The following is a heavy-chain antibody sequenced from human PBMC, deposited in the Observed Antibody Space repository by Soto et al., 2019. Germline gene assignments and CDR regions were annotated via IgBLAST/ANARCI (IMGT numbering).Heavy chain of an antibody. V-gene: IGHV4-30-2*01. CDR1: GGSISRGGYS. CDR3: ARVASLHYDCSSYLIPDAFDI. CDR2: IYHGGST. Sequence: PSETLSLTCAVSGGSISRGGYSWSWIRQPPGKGLEWIGYIYHGGSTYYNPSLKSRVTISVDRSKNQFSLKLSSVTAADTAVYYCARVASLHYDCSSYLIPDAFDIWGQGTMVTVSS. J-gene: IGHJ3*02. D-gene: IGHD3-22*01.